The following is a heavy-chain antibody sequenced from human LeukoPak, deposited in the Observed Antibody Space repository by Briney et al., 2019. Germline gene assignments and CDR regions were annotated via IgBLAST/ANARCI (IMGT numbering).Heavy chain of an antibody. V-gene: IGHV4-59*08. D-gene: IGHD3-16*02. CDR2: IYYGGRT. Sequence: SEALSLNCTVSGGSISSYRWSWIREPPGKGLEWIGYIYYGGRTNYNPSLKSRVTISVDTSNNQLSLKLNSVTAADTAVCFCARHSLRLVDADYDHWGQGTLVTVSS. CDR3: ARHSLRLVDADYDH. J-gene: IGHJ4*02. CDR1: GGSISSYR.